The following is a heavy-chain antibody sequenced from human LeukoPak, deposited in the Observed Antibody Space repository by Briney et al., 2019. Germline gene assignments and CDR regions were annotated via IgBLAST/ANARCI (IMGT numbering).Heavy chain of an antibody. CDR2: IYYSGST. CDR3: ARVAGPYYYDSSGPFDY. Sequence: SETLSLTCTVSGGSISSYYRSWIRQPPGKGLEWIGYIYYSGSTNYNPSLKSRVTISVDTSKNQFSLKLSSVTAADTAVYYCARVAGPYYYDSSGPFDYWGQGSLVTVSS. D-gene: IGHD3-22*01. J-gene: IGHJ4*02. V-gene: IGHV4-59*08. CDR1: GGSISSYY.